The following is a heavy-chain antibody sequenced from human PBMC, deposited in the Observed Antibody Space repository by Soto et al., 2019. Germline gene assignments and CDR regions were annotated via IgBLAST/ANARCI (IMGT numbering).Heavy chain of an antibody. D-gene: IGHD6-13*01. CDR2: IYYSGST. Sequence: QLQLQESGPGLVKPSETLSLTCTVSGGSISSSSYYWGWIRQPPGKGREWIGIIYYSGSTYYNPSLKSRVTISVDTSKNQFSLKLSSVTAADTAVYYCARRGSSSWYGYWGQGTLVTVSS. CDR1: GGSISSSSYY. J-gene: IGHJ4*02. V-gene: IGHV4-39*01. CDR3: ARRGSSSWYGY.